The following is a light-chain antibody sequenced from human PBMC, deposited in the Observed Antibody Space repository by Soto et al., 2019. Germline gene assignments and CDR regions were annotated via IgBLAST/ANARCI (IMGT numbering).Light chain of an antibody. CDR2: KAS. J-gene: IGKJ1*01. CDR3: QQYYSYWT. Sequence: DIQMTHYPSTLSASVGDRVIITCRASQSISSWLAWYQQKPGKAPKFLISKASNLESGVPSRFSGSGSGTEFTLTVSSLQPDDFATYYCQQYYSYWTFGQGTKVEIK. CDR1: QSISSW. V-gene: IGKV1-5*03.